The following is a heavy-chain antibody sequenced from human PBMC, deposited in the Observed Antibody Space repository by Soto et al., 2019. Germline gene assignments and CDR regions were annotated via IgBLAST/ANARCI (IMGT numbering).Heavy chain of an antibody. J-gene: IGHJ4*02. CDR3: TTGRVMGIAAAGTLFMDY. CDR2: IKSKTDGGTT. V-gene: IGHV3-15*01. D-gene: IGHD6-13*01. Sequence: KPGGSLRLSCAASGFTFSNAWMSWVRQAPGKGLEWVGRIKSKTDGGTTDYAAPVKGRFTISRDDSKNTLYLQMNSLKTEDTAVYYCTTGRVMGIAAAGTLFMDYWGLGTLVTVSS. CDR1: GFTFSNAW.